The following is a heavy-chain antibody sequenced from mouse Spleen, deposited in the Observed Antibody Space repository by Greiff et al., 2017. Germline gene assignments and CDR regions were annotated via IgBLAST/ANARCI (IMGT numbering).Heavy chain of an antibody. D-gene: IGHD3-3*01. V-gene: IGHV1-20*01. CDR1: GYSFTGYF. CDR3: AREGSRRVVIDY. J-gene: IGHJ2*01. Sequence: VQLQQSGPELVQPGDSVKISCKASGYSFTGYFMNWVIQSPGKSLEWVGRINPYNGDTFYNQTLTGKATFTVDKSSSTAHMELRSLTSGDSAVYYCAREGSRRVVIDYWGQGTTLTVSS. CDR2: INPYNGDT.